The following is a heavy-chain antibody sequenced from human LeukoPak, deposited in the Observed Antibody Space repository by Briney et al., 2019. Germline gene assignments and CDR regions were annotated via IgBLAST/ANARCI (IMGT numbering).Heavy chain of an antibody. CDR1: GGSFSGYY. CDR3: ARYSSGWYGDY. J-gene: IGHJ4*02. Sequence: SETLSLTCAVYGGSFSGYYWSWIRQPPGKGLEWIGEISHSGSTNYNPSLKSRVTISVDTSKNQFSLKLSSVTAADTAVYYCARYSSGWYGDYWGQGTLVTVSS. D-gene: IGHD6-19*01. V-gene: IGHV4-34*01. CDR2: ISHSGST.